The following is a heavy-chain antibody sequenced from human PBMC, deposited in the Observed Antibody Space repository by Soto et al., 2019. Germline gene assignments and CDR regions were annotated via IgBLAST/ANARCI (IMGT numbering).Heavy chain of an antibody. CDR3: AKDSSGYPGGYFDY. CDR1: GFTFTTYA. V-gene: IGHV3-23*01. D-gene: IGHD3-22*01. Sequence: GGSLRLSCAASGFTFTTYAMSWVRQAPGKGLEWVSAISGSGGSTYYADSVKGRFTISRDNSKNTLYLQMNSLRAEDTAVYYCAKDSSGYPGGYFDYWGQGTLVTVSS. J-gene: IGHJ4*02. CDR2: ISGSGGST.